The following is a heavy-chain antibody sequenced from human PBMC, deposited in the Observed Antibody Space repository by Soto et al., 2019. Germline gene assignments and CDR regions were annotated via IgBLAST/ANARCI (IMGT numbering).Heavy chain of an antibody. Sequence: GASVKVSCTASGYTFTSYDINWVRQATGQGLEWMGWTNPNSGNTGYAQKFQGRVTMTRNTSISTAYMELSSMRSEDTAVYYCARAKGDWYRSSWSQSYYYGMDVWGQGTTVPVYS. J-gene: IGHJ6*02. D-gene: IGHD6-13*01. V-gene: IGHV1-8*01. CDR2: TNPNSGNT. CDR3: ARAKGDWYRSSWSQSYYYGMDV. CDR1: GYTFTSYD.